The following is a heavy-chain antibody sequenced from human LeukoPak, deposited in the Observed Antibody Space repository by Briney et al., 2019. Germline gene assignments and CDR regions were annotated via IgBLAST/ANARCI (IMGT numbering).Heavy chain of an antibody. D-gene: IGHD2-2*02. CDR2: IYDSGST. CDR1: GGSISGYY. V-gene: IGHV4-59*08. J-gene: IGHJ3*02. CDR3: ARRVAVVVPAAIIYVFDI. Sequence: SETLSLTCTVSGGSISGYYWSWIRQPPGKGLEWIGYIYDSGSTNYNPSLKSRVTISVDTSKNQFSLKLSSVTAADTAVYYCARRVAVVVPAAIIYVFDIWGQGTMVTVSS.